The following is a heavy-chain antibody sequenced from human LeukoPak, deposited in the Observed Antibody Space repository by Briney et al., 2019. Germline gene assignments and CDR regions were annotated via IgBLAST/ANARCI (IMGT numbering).Heavy chain of an antibody. D-gene: IGHD3-16*01. CDR1: GFTFDKYG. Sequence: GGSLRLSCAGSGFTFDKYGINWVRQAPGKGLEWVSGIIWNGGITGYAESLKARLTISRDNARNSVYLQLNGLRVEDTALYYCARGLSYDYYDSFDMWGQGTMVTVSS. J-gene: IGHJ3*02. V-gene: IGHV3-20*04. CDR3: ARGLSYDYYDSFDM. CDR2: IIWNGGIT.